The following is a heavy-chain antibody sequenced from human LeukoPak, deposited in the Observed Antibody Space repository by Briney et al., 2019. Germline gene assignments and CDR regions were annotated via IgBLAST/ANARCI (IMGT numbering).Heavy chain of an antibody. CDR2: VSSNGAKT. CDR1: GFTFSSYA. D-gene: IGHD5-18*01. CDR3: AKDRYSYAFEYSDS. V-gene: IGHV3-23*01. Sequence: GGSLRLSCAASGFTFSSYAITWVRQAPGRGLEWVSAVSSNGAKTYYADSVKGRFTISRDNSKNTLSLQVSSLRTEDTAVYYCAKDRYSYAFEYSDSWGQGTLVTVSS. J-gene: IGHJ4*02.